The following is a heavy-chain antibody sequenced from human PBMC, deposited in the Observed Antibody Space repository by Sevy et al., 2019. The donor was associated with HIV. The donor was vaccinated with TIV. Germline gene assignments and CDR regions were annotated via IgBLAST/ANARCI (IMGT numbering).Heavy chain of an antibody. CDR2: IRSKAYGGTT. J-gene: IGHJ4*02. Sequence: GGSLRLSCTASGFTFGDYAMSWVRQAPGKGLEWVGFIRSKAYGGTTEYAASVKGRFTISRDDSKSIAYLHKNSLKTEDTAVYYCTRDIDSCSGGSCYPTYDYWGQGTLVTVSS. V-gene: IGHV3-49*04. CDR3: TRDIDSCSGGSCYPTYDY. CDR1: GFTFGDYA. D-gene: IGHD2-15*01.